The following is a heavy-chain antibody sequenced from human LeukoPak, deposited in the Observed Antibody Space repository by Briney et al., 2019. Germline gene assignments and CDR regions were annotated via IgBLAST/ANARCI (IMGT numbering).Heavy chain of an antibody. CDR1: GGSISSGDYC. J-gene: IGHJ4*02. CDR3: ARLDTAMVAAFDF. CDR2: IYYSGST. V-gene: IGHV4-30-4*01. D-gene: IGHD5-18*01. Sequence: SETLSLTCTVSGGSISSGDYCWSWIRQPPGKCLEWIGYIYYSGSTSYNPSLKSRITISVDTSKNQFSLRLSSVTAADTAVYYCARLDTAMVAAFDFWGQGTLVTVSS.